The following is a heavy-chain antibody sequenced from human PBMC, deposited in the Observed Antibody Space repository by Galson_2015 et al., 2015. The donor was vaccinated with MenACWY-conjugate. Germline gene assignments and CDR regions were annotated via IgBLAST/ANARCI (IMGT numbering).Heavy chain of an antibody. V-gene: IGHV3-64*02. D-gene: IGHD5-18*01. CDR1: GFIFTDYD. CDR2: ISTYGGST. CDR3: ARRDGATYGYNDY. Sequence: SLRLSCAGSGFIFTDYDMHWVRQAPGKGLEYVSAISTYGGSTYYVDSVKGRFTISRVNSKNMLFLQMGSLRVEDTAVYYCARRDGATYGYNDYWGQGTLVIVSS. J-gene: IGHJ4*02.